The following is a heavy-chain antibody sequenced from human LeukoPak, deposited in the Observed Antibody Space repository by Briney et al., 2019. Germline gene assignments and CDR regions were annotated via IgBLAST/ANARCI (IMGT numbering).Heavy chain of an antibody. V-gene: IGHV3-64*01. CDR2: ISNNGGST. Sequence: PGGSLGLSCAASGFTFSNYAMHWVRQAPGKGLEYVSAISNNGGSTYYANSVKGRFTISRDNSKNTLYLKMGSLRAEDMAVYYCARDLYSSSWRYGMDVWGQGTTVTVSS. D-gene: IGHD6-13*01. CDR1: GFTFSNYA. J-gene: IGHJ6*02. CDR3: ARDLYSSSWRYGMDV.